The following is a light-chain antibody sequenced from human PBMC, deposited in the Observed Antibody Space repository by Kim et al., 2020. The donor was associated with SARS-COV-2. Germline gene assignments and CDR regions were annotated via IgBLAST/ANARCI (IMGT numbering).Light chain of an antibody. Sequence: SSELTQDPVVSVTLGQTVRITCQGDSLRSYYASWYQQKPGPAPVLVIFAKNNRPSGIPDQFSGSNSGDTASLTITGAQAEDEADYYCHSRDSNYDRRVFGGGTQLTVL. CDR3: HSRDSNYDRRV. V-gene: IGLV3-19*01. CDR1: SLRSYY. J-gene: IGLJ3*02. CDR2: AKN.